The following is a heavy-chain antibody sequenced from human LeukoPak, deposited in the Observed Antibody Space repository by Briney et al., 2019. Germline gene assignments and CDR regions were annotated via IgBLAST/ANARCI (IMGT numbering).Heavy chain of an antibody. CDR3: AKERASVMITFGGDRNHFDY. CDR1: AFTFSSYA. J-gene: IGHJ4*02. CDR2: ISGSGGST. Sequence: PGGSLRLSCAASAFTFSSYAMSWVRQAPGKGLEWVSAISGSGGSTYYADSVKGRFTISRDNSKNTLYLQMNSLRAEDTAVYYCAKERASVMITFGGDRNHFDYWGQGTLVTVSS. V-gene: IGHV3-23*01. D-gene: IGHD3-16*01.